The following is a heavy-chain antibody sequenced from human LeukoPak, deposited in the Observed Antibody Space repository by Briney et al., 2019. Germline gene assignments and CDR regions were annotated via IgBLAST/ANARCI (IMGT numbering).Heavy chain of an antibody. D-gene: IGHD5-12*01. Sequence: GESLKISCKGSGYSFSSYWTVGVRQLPGKALDWMGIIYPGDSDTRYSPSFQGQVTISADKSISTAYLQWSSLKASDTAMYYCARLWVATLDSWGQGTLVTVSS. CDR3: ARLWVATLDS. CDR1: GYSFSSYW. V-gene: IGHV5-51*01. CDR2: IYPGDSDT. J-gene: IGHJ4*02.